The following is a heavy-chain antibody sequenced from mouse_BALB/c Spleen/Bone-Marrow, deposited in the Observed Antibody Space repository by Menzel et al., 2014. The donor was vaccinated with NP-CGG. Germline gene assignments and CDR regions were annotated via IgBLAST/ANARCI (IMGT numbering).Heavy chain of an antibody. CDR2: IDPANGNT. CDR1: GFNIKDTY. J-gene: IGHJ2*01. CDR3: ARYYYGTRYYFDY. V-gene: IGHV14-3*02. Sequence: VQLKESGAELVKPGASVKLSCTASGFNIKDTYMHWVKQRPEQGLEWIGRIDPANGNTKYDPKFQGKATITADTSSNTACLQLNSLTSEDTAVYYCARYYYGTRYYFDYWGQGTTLTVSS. D-gene: IGHD1-1*01.